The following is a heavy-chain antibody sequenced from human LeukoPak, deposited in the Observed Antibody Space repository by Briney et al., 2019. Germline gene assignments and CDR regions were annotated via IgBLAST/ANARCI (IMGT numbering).Heavy chain of an antibody. J-gene: IGHJ5*02. CDR2: ISAYNGNT. D-gene: IGHD2-2*01. Sequence: ASVTVSCKASGYTFTSYGISWVRQAPGQGLEWMGWISAYNGNTNYAHKLQGRVTMTTDTSTSTAYMELRSLRSDDTAVYYCAREGGTQLRLPTTWFDPWGQGTLVTVSS. CDR1: GYTFTSYG. CDR3: AREGGTQLRLPTTWFDP. V-gene: IGHV1-18*04.